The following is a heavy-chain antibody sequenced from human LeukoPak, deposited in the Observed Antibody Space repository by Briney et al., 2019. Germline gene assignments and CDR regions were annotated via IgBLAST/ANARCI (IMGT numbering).Heavy chain of an antibody. Sequence: PGRSLRLSCAASGFTFSSYVMHWVRQAPGKGLEWMALIWYDGSNKYYADSVKGRFTISRDNSKNTLYLQMNSLRAEDTAVYYCSREYFDWSRNYYYGMDVWGQGTTVTVSS. J-gene: IGHJ6*02. CDR1: GFTFSSYV. V-gene: IGHV3-33*08. CDR3: SREYFDWSRNYYYGMDV. CDR2: IWYDGSNK. D-gene: IGHD3-9*01.